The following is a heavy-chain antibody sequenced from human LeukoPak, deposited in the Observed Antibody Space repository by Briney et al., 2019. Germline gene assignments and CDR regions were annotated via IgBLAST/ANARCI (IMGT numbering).Heavy chain of an antibody. CDR2: VYQSGST. J-gene: IGHJ4*02. CDR1: DYSISSGKY. V-gene: IGHV4-38-2*01. D-gene: IGHD3-22*01. CDR3: ARNDSSGYFDY. Sequence: SETLSLTCAVSDYSISSGKYWGWIRQPPGKGLEWIGSVYQSGSTQYSPSLKSRVTISVDTSKNRFSLKLRSVTAADTAVYYCARNDSSGYFDYWGQGTLVTVSS.